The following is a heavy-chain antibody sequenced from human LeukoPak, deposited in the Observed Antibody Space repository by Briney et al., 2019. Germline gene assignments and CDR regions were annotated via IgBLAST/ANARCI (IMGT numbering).Heavy chain of an antibody. V-gene: IGHV3-33*01. CDR2: IWYDGSNK. J-gene: IGHJ4*02. Sequence: GGSLRLSCAASGFTFSSYGMHWVRQAPGKGLEWVAVIWYDGSNKYYADSVKGRFTISRDNSKNTLYLQMNSLRAEDTAVYYCARCSSTSCRDYFDYWGQGTQVTVSS. D-gene: IGHD2-2*01. CDR3: ARCSSTSCRDYFDY. CDR1: GFTFSSYG.